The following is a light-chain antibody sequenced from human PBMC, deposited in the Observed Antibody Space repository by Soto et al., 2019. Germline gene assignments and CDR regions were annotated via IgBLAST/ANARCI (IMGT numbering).Light chain of an antibody. CDR2: AAS. CDR1: QTISSW. J-gene: IGKJ5*01. CDR3: QQSYSTPGVT. V-gene: IGKV1-39*01. Sequence: DIKMSQSPSTLSASVGDRVTMPCRSSQTISSWLAWYQQKPGKAPKLLIYAASSLQSGVPSRFSGSGSGTDFTLTISSLQPEDFATYYCQQSYSTPGVTFGQGTRLEI.